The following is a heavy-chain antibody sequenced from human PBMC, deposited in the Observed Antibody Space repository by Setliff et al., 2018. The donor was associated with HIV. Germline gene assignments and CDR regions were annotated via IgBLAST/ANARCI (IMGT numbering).Heavy chain of an antibody. J-gene: IGHJ6*02. CDR1: GGSFSGYY. CDR2: INHSGST. CDR3: ARGFRDNSGYYYYGMDV. Sequence: TLSLTCAVYGGSFSGYYWSWIRQPPGKGLEWIGEINHSGSTNYKPSLKSRVTISVDTSKKQFSLKVSSVIAADTAVYFCARGFRDNSGYYYYGMDVWGPGTTVTVSS. D-gene: IGHD3-22*01. V-gene: IGHV4-34*01.